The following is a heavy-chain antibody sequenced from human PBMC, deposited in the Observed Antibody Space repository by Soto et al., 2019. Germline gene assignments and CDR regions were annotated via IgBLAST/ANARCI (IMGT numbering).Heavy chain of an antibody. Sequence: GGSLRLSCAASGFTFSSYSMNWVRQAPGKGLEWVSSISSSSSYIYYADSVKDRFTISRDNAKNSLYLQMNSLRAEDTAVYYCARAFVDTAVVGDFDYWGHGTLVTVSS. D-gene: IGHD5-18*01. CDR2: ISSSSSYI. V-gene: IGHV3-21*01. J-gene: IGHJ4*01. CDR1: GFTFSSYS. CDR3: ARAFVDTAVVGDFDY.